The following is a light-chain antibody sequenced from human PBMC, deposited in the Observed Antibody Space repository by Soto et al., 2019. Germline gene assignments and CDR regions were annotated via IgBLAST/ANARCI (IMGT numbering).Light chain of an antibody. CDR2: DAS. V-gene: IGKV3-11*01. Sequence: EIVLTQSPATLSLSPGERATLSCRASQSVSSSLAWYQQKPGQAPRLLIYDASNRATGIPAKFSGSGSGTDLTLTISSLEPEDFAVYYCQQRSNWPRTFGQGTKLEI. CDR3: QQRSNWPRT. CDR1: QSVSSS. J-gene: IGKJ2*02.